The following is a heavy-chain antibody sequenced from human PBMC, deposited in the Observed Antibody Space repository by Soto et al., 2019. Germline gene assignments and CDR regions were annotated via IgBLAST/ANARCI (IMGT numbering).Heavy chain of an antibody. CDR2: IYYSGST. CDR3: ARRNSGYDYGVGNNWYFDL. Sequence: QVQLQESGPGLVKPSQTLSLTCTVSGGSISSGDYYWSWIRQPPGKGLEWIGYIYYSGSTYYNPSLKSRVTISVDTSKNQFSLKLSSVTAADTAVYYCARRNSGYDYGVGNNWYFDLWGRGTLVTVSS. J-gene: IGHJ2*01. V-gene: IGHV4-30-4*01. D-gene: IGHD5-12*01. CDR1: GGSISSGDYY.